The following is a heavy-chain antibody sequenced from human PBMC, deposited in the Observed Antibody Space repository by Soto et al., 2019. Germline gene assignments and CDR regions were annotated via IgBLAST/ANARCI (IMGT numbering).Heavy chain of an antibody. CDR1: GYTFTTYG. J-gene: IGHJ4*02. CDR3: AREDDSIDNSGGFEY. V-gene: IGHV1-18*04. D-gene: IGHD3-22*01. CDR2: INTYTGNT. Sequence: QVQLVQSGAEVKKPGASVKVSCKASGYTFTTYGISWVRQAPGQGLERRGWINTYTGNTKYAQKLQGRFTMTTDTSPSTAYMELRSLRSDDTAVYYCAREDDSIDNSGGFEYWGQGTLVSVS.